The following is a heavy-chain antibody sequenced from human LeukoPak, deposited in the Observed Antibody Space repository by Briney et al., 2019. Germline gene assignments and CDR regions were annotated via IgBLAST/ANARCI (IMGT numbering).Heavy chain of an antibody. J-gene: IGHJ6*03. CDR2: ISSSGSTI. CDR1: GFTFSDYY. Sequence: GGSLRLSCAASGFTFSDYYMSWIRQAPGKGLEWVSYISSSGSTIYYADSVKGRFTISRDNAKNSLYLQMNSLRAEDTAVYYCARDEDYDSSGYYPPGGYYYMDVWGKGTTVTISS. CDR3: ARDEDYDSSGYYPPGGYYYMDV. V-gene: IGHV3-11*01. D-gene: IGHD3-22*01.